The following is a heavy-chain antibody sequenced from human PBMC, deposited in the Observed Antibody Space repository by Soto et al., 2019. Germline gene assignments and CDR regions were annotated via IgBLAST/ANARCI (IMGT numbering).Heavy chain of an antibody. CDR2: IKSKTDGGTT. V-gene: IGHV3-15*07. Sequence: SVSNARMNWVRQAPGKGLEWVGRIKSKTDGGTTDYAAPVKGRFTISRDDSKNTLYLQMNSLKTEDTAVYYCTTEYGGYTDLDAFDIWGQGTMVTVSS. CDR3: TTEYGGYTDLDAFDI. J-gene: IGHJ3*02. D-gene: IGHD5-12*01. CDR1: SVSNAR.